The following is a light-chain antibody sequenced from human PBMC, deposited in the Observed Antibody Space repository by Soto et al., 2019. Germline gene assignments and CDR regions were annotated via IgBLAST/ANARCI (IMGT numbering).Light chain of an antibody. V-gene: IGKV1-5*03. Sequence: DIPMTQSPSTLSASVGDRVTITCRASQSISTWLAWYQQKPGKAPKLLIYKASNLEDGVPSRFSGSGSGTEFTITISSLQPDDFATYYCQQYNTYPLTFGGVTTVEIK. CDR1: QSISTW. CDR2: KAS. J-gene: IGKJ4*01. CDR3: QQYNTYPLT.